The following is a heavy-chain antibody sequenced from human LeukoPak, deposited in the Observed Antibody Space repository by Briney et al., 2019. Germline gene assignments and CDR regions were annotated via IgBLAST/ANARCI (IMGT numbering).Heavy chain of an antibody. J-gene: IGHJ5*02. Sequence: GGSLRLSCAASGFTFTIYWMTWVRQAPGKGLEWVAHIKQGGSEKYYMDSVKGRFTISRDNAKNSLYLQMNSLRSDDTAVYYCARGGEHYYDSSFDWFDPWGQGTLVTVSS. CDR3: ARGGEHYYDSSFDWFDP. CDR2: IKQGGSEK. V-gene: IGHV3-7*03. D-gene: IGHD3-22*01. CDR1: GFTFTIYW.